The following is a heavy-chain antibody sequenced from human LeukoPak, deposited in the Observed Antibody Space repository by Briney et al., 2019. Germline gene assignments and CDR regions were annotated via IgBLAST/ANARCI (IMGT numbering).Heavy chain of an antibody. CDR3: ARAPPKHRSSFYFDY. J-gene: IGHJ4*02. Sequence: SETLSLTCAVYGGSFSGYYWSWIRQPPGKGLEWIGEINHSGSTNYTPSLQSRVTISVDTSKNQFSLKLSSVTAADTAVYYCARAPPKHRSSFYFDYWGQGTLVTVSS. CDR1: GGSFSGYY. V-gene: IGHV4-34*01. CDR2: INHSGST. D-gene: IGHD3-3*01.